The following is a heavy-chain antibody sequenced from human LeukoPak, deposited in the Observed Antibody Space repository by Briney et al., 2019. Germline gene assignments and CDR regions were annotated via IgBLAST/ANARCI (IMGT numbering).Heavy chain of an antibody. CDR3: AREKYLPSGGYYYMDV. CDR2: ISSGSNTR. J-gene: IGHJ6*03. D-gene: IGHD5-12*01. Sequence: GGSLRLSCVAYGTTFDRYSMDWVRQAPGKGLEWVSYISSGSNTRLYAESVKGRFTISRDNSNDSLFLQMNSLRPEETAVYYCAREKYLPSGGYYYMDVWGKGTTVTVSS. CDR1: GTTFDRYS. V-gene: IGHV3-48*04.